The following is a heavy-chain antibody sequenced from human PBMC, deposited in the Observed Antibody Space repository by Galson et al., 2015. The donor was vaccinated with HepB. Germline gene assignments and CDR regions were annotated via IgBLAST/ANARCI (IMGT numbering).Heavy chain of an antibody. J-gene: IGHJ4*02. CDR2: IPSSGYRV. Sequence: SLRLSCAASGFAFSSHAMSWVRQGPGKGLQWVSTIPSSGYRVYVGDSVKGRFTISRDNSRNEVYLQMNNVTTDDTAVYFCANNRAPFFPFDNWGPGVLVTVSS. CDR3: ANNRAPFFPFDN. CDR1: GFAFSSHA. D-gene: IGHD1-14*01. V-gene: IGHV3-23*01.